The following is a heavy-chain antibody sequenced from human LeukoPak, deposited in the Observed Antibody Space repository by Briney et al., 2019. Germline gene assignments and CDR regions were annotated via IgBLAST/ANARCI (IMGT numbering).Heavy chain of an antibody. CDR2: IIPIFGIA. CDR1: GYTFTSYG. CDR3: ARDSSGTFDP. V-gene: IGHV1-69*04. J-gene: IGHJ5*02. Sequence: GASVKVSCKASGYTFTSYGISWVRQAPGQGLEWMGRIIPIFGIANYAQKFQGRVTVTADKSTSTAYMELSSLRSEDTAVYYCARDSSGTFDPWGQGTLVTVSS. D-gene: IGHD3-22*01.